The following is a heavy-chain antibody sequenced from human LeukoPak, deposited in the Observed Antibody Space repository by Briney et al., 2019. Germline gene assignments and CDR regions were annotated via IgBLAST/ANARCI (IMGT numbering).Heavy chain of an antibody. J-gene: IGHJ4*02. V-gene: IGHV4-39*01. D-gene: IGHD4-17*01. CDR1: GGSVSSSSYY. CDR3: ARHTGRDPHFDS. CDR2: IFYSGNT. Sequence: SETLSLTCIVSGGSVSSSSYYWAWMRQPPGKGLEWIGSIFYSGNTFHNPSLKSRVTMSVDTFRNQFSLKLSSVGAADTAVYFCARHTGRDPHFDSWGKGTLVTVSS.